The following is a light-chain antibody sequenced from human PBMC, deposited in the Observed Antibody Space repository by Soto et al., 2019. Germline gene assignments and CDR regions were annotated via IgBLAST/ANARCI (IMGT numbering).Light chain of an antibody. CDR1: QGISSY. Sequence: AIRMTQSPSSFSASTGDRVTITCRASQGISSYFAWYQQKPGKAPKLLIYAASTLQSGVPSRFSGSGSGTDFTLTISSLQSEDFATYYCQQYYSYPRTFGPGTKVDIK. J-gene: IGKJ3*01. CDR2: AAS. V-gene: IGKV1-8*01. CDR3: QQYYSYPRT.